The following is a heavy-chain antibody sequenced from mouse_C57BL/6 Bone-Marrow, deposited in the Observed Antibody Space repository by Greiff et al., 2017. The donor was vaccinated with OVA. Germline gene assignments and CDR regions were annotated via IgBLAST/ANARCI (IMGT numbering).Heavy chain of an antibody. CDR1: GYTFTSYW. D-gene: IGHD3-3*01. Sequence: QVQLQQPGAELVKPGASVKLSCKASGYTFTSYWMHWVKQRPGQGLEWIGMINPNSGSTNYNEKFKSKATLTVDKSSSTAYMQLSSLTSEDSAVYYCARVAGADWYFDVWGTGTTVTVSS. CDR2: INPNSGST. J-gene: IGHJ1*03. CDR3: ARVAGADWYFDV. V-gene: IGHV1-64*01.